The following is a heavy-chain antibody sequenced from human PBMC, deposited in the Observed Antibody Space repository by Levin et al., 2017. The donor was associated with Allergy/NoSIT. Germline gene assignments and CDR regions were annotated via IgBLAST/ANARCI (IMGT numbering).Heavy chain of an antibody. V-gene: IGHV3-23*01. D-gene: IGHD3-22*01. Sequence: GESLKISCAASGFNFSNYAMSWVRQAPGKGLEYVSGFRDSRSTYYADSVNGRFTVSRDNSNNVFYLQVNSLRAEDTDLYYCAGFARPAGVYDSSDSFDVWGPGTMVTVSS. J-gene: IGHJ3*01. CDR2: FRDSRST. CDR3: AGFARPAGVYDSSDSFDV. CDR1: GFNFSNYA.